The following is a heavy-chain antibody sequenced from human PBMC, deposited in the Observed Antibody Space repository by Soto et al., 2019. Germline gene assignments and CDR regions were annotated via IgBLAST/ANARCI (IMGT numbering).Heavy chain of an antibody. D-gene: IGHD3-9*01. CDR1: GFTFSSYG. J-gene: IGHJ4*02. CDR3: ARGPRNYDILTGYCDY. Sequence: QVQLVESGGGVVQPGRSLRLSCAASGFTFSSYGMHWVRQAPGKGLEWVAVIWHDGSNKYYADSVKGRFTISRDNSKHTLYLQLNSRRAEDTAVYYCARGPRNYDILTGYCDYWGQGTLVTVSS. V-gene: IGHV3-33*01. CDR2: IWHDGSNK.